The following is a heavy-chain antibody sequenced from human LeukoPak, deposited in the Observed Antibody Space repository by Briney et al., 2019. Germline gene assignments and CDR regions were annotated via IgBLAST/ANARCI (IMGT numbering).Heavy chain of an antibody. D-gene: IGHD2-2*01. J-gene: IGHJ4*02. CDR2: IYDSGST. CDR3: ARGGDIVVVPAARTPFDY. CDR1: GGSISSGDYY. Sequence: SQTLSLTCTVSGGSISSGDYYWSWIRQPPGKGLEWIGYIYDSGSTYYNPSLKSRVTISVDTSKNQFSLKLSSVTAADTAVYYCARGGDIVVVPAARTPFDYWGQGTLDTVSS. V-gene: IGHV4-30-4*08.